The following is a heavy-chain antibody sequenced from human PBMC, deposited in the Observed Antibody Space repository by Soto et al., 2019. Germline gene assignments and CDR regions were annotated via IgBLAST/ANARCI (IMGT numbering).Heavy chain of an antibody. CDR1: GGTFSSYA. CDR3: ARVKSPSYCTNGVCYTPFDY. D-gene: IGHD2-8*01. J-gene: IGHJ4*02. V-gene: IGHV1-69*06. Sequence: SVKVSCKASGGTFSSYAISWVRQAPGQGLEWMGGIIPIFGTANYAQKLQGRVTITADKSTSTAYMELSSLRSEDTAVYYCARVKSPSYCTNGVCYTPFDYWGQGTLVTVSS. CDR2: IIPIFGTA.